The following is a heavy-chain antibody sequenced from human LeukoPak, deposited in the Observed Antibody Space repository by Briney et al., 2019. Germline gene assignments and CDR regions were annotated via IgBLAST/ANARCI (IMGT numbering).Heavy chain of an antibody. CDR1: GGSISSYY. D-gene: IGHD3-22*01. Sequence: SETLSLTCTVSGGSISSYYWSWIRQPPGKGLEWIGYIYYSGSTNYNPSLKSRVTISVDTSKNQFSLKLSSVTAADTAVYYCARNLDSSGYYYREDAFDIWGQGTMVTVSS. CDR2: IYYSGST. J-gene: IGHJ3*02. CDR3: ARNLDSSGYYYREDAFDI. V-gene: IGHV4-59*08.